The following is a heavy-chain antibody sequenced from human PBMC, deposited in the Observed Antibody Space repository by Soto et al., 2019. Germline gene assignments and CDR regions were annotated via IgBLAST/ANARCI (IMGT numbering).Heavy chain of an antibody. Sequence: PSDTLSLTCAVSGGSISSGGYSWSWIRQPPGKGLEWIGYIYHSGSTYYNPSLKSRVTISVDRSKNQFSLKLSSVTAADTAVYYCARVVYISSKRFLARWLDPWGQGTLVTVSS. CDR2: IYHSGST. CDR1: GGSISSGGYS. D-gene: IGHD3-3*01. J-gene: IGHJ5*02. CDR3: ARVVYISSKRFLARWLDP. V-gene: IGHV4-30-2*01.